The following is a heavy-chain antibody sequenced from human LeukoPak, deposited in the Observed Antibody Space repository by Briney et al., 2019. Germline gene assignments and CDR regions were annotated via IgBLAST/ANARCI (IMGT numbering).Heavy chain of an antibody. J-gene: IGHJ4*02. V-gene: IGHV3-23*01. CDR3: PKAASGGLVRYYFDY. Sequence: QPGGSLRLSCAASGFIFSSYAMSWVRQAPGKGLEWVSAISGSGGSTYYADSVKGRFTISRDNSKNTLYLQMNSLRAEDTAVYYCPKAASGGLVRYYFDYWGQGTLVTVSS. CDR2: ISGSGGST. CDR1: GFIFSSYA. D-gene: IGHD3/OR15-3a*01.